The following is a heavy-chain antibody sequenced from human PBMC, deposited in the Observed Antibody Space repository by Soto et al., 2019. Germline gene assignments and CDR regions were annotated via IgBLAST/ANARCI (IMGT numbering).Heavy chain of an antibody. CDR2: INSDGSST. D-gene: IGHD3-22*01. Sequence: EVQLVESGGGLVQPGGSLRLSCAASGFTFSSYWMHWVRQAPGKGLVWVSRINSDGSSTSYADSVKGRFTISRDNAKNXLYLQMNSLRAEDTAVYYCARVISGYYTDHDAFDIWGQGTMVTVSS. CDR1: GFTFSSYW. J-gene: IGHJ3*02. V-gene: IGHV3-74*01. CDR3: ARVISGYYTDHDAFDI.